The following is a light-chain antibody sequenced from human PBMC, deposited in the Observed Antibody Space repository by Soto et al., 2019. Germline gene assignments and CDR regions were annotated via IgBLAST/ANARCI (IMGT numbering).Light chain of an antibody. CDR2: GAS. V-gene: IGKV3-20*01. J-gene: IGKJ4*01. Sequence: EIVLTQSPGTLSLSPGERATLSCTASQSVTTNYLAWYQQKPGQAHRLLIYGASSRATGIPDRFNASGSGTDLTLTISRLEPEVFAVYYCQQYRASPVLAVGGGTKVEIK. CDR3: QQYRASPVLA. CDR1: QSVTTNY.